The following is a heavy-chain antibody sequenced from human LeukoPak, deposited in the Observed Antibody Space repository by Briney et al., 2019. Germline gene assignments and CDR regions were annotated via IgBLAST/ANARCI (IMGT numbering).Heavy chain of an antibody. CDR3: ARDRMEWLRPFDY. D-gene: IGHD3-3*01. CDR2: IYYSGST. CDR1: GGSISSSSYY. Sequence: SETLSLTCTVSGGSISSSSYYWGWIRQPPGKGLEWIGSIYYSGSTYYNPSLKSRVTISVDTSKNQFSLKLSSVTAADTAVYYCARDRMEWLRPFDYWGQGTLVTVSS. J-gene: IGHJ4*02. V-gene: IGHV4-39*02.